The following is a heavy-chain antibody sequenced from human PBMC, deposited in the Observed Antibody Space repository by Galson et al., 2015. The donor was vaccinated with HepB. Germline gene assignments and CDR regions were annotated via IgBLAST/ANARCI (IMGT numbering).Heavy chain of an antibody. CDR2: INHRGST. V-gene: IGHV4-34*01. D-gene: IGHD2-2*01. CDR3: ARHGGREYPLAFHYGMDV. J-gene: IGHJ6*02. Sequence: ETLSLTCAVYGGSFSGYYWSWIRQPPGKGLEWIGEINHRGSTNYNPSPKSRVTISVDTSKNQLSLNLRSVTAADTAVYYCARHGGREYPLAFHYGMDVWGQGTTVIVSS. CDR1: GGSFSGYY.